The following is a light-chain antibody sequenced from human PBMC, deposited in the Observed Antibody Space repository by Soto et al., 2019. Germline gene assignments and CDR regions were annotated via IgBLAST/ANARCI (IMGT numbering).Light chain of an antibody. V-gene: IGKV3-20*01. CDR1: QSVSSSY. J-gene: IGKJ5*01. CDR3: QHYGSSPGT. CDR2: DAS. Sequence: EIVLTQSPGTLSLSPGERATLSCRASQSVSSSYLAWYQQKPGQAPRLLIYDASSRATGIPDRFSGSGSGTDFTLTISRLEPEAFAVFYCQHYGSSPGTFGQGTRLEIK.